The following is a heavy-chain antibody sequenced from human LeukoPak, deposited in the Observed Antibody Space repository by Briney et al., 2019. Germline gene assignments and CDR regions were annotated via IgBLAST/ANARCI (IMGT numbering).Heavy chain of an antibody. Sequence: PSETLSLTCAVYGGSFSGYYWSWIRQPPGKGPEWIGEINHSGGTNYNPSLKSRVTISVDTSKNQFSLKLSSVTAADTAVYYCARGVDYGFDFDYWGQGTLVTVSS. CDR2: INHSGGT. V-gene: IGHV4-34*01. CDR3: ARGVDYGFDFDY. J-gene: IGHJ4*02. CDR1: GGSFSGYY. D-gene: IGHD4-17*01.